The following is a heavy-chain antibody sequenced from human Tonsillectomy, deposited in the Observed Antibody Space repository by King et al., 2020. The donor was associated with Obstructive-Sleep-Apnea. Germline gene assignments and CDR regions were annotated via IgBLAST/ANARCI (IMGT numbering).Heavy chain of an antibody. D-gene: IGHD3-9*01. Sequence: VQLVESGAEVKKPGASVKVSCKASGYTFTSYGISWVRQAPGQGLEWMGWISAYNGNTNYAQKLQGRDTMTTDTSTSTAYMELRSLRSDDTAVYYCARDEIYDILTGYLNWFDPWGQGTLVTVSS. CDR2: ISAYNGNT. V-gene: IGHV1-18*01. CDR3: ARDEIYDILTGYLNWFDP. J-gene: IGHJ5*02. CDR1: GYTFTSYG.